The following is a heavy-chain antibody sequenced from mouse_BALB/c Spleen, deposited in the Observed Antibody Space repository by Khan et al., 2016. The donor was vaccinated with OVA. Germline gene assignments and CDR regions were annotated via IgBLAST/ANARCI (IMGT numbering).Heavy chain of an antibody. Sequence: EVKLLESGGGLVQPGGSLKLSCAASGFDFSRYWMSWVRQAPGKGLEWIGEINPDSSTINYTPSLKDKFIISRDNAKNTLYLQMSKVKSEATALYYCASMIPFYYAMDYWGQGTSVTVSS. CDR2: INPDSSTI. J-gene: IGHJ4*01. D-gene: IGHD2-3*01. CDR3: ASMIPFYYAMDY. V-gene: IGHV4-1*02. CDR1: GFDFSRYW.